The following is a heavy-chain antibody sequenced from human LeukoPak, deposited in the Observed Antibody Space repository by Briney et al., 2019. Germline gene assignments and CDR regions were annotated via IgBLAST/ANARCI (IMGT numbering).Heavy chain of an antibody. V-gene: IGHV1-18*01. CDR2: ISAYNGNT. CDR3: ARVPMLHGYSYNYYYMDV. D-gene: IGHD5-18*01. J-gene: IGHJ6*03. Sequence: ASVKVSCKASGYTFTSYGISWVRQAPGQGLEWMGWISAYNGNTNYAQKFQGRVTITADESTSTAYMELSSLRSEDTAVYYCARVPMLHGYSYNYYYMDVWGKGTTVTISS. CDR1: GYTFTSYG.